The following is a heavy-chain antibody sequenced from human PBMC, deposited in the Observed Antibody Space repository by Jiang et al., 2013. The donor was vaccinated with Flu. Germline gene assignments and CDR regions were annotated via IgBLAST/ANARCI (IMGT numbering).Heavy chain of an antibody. CDR3: AREGKGPSGYSYGPTDLGAFDI. CDR2: IIPILGIA. D-gene: IGHD5-18*01. J-gene: IGHJ3*02. CDR1: GGTFSSYA. V-gene: IGHV1-69*04. Sequence: GAEVKKPGSSVKVSCKASGGTFSSYAISWVRQAPGQGLEWMGRIIPILGIANYAQKFQGRVTITADKSTSTAYMELSSLRSEDTAVYYCAREGKGPSGYSYGPTDLGAFDIWGQGTMVTVSS.